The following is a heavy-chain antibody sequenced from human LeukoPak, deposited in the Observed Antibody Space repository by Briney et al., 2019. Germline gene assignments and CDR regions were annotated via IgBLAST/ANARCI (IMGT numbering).Heavy chain of an antibody. CDR1: GFTFSSYA. CDR3: ARDGPLGYCSGGSCPFDY. D-gene: IGHD2-15*01. V-gene: IGHV3-30-3*01. Sequence: GGSLRLSCAASGFTFSSYAMSWVRQAPGKGLEWVAVISYDGSNKYYADSVKGRFTISRDNSKNTLYLQMNSLRAEDTAVYYCARDGPLGYCSGGSCPFDYWGRGTLVTVSS. CDR2: ISYDGSNK. J-gene: IGHJ4*02.